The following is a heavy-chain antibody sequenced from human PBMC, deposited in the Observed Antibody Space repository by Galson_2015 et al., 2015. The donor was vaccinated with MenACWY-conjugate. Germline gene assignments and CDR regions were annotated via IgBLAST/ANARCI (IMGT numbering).Heavy chain of an antibody. V-gene: IGHV4-61*03. Sequence: WSWIRQPPGKGLEWIGSIYNSGSTDYNPSLKSRVTISIDMSKNHFSLRLSSVTAADTAVYYCARDGYCSGVSCYGSSMYYWFDPWGQGTLVTVSS. CDR2: IYNSGST. CDR3: ARDGYCSGVSCYGSSMYYWFDP. D-gene: IGHD2-15*01. J-gene: IGHJ5*02.